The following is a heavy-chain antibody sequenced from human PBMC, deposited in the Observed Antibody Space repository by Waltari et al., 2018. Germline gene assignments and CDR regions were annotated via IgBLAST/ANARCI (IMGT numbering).Heavy chain of an antibody. V-gene: IGHV3-30*18. CDR1: GSSFSNSG. J-gene: IGHJ4*02. Sequence: QVQLVESGGGVVQPGRSLRLSCAASGSSFSNSGMPWVRQAPGKGLEWVAVISNDGSNKYYADSVKDRFTISRDNSMNTLYLQMNSLRAEDTAVYYCAKGLLRGVDGDVYWGQGTLVTVSS. CDR3: AKGLLRGVDGDVY. D-gene: IGHD2-15*01. CDR2: ISNDGSNK.